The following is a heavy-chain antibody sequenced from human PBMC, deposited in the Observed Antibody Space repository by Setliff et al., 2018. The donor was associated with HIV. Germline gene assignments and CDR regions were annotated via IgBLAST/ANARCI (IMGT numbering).Heavy chain of an antibody. V-gene: IGHV4-61*01. CDR2: VYYSGST. Sequence: SETLSLTCAVSGYFISSGYYWGWVRKPPGKGLEWIGYVYYSGSTSYSPSLRGRVTMSVDPSKNQFSLKLNSVTAADTAIYYCARGNYDTSDYYTNFYYYYMDVWGKGTAVTVSS. CDR3: ARGNYDTSDYYTNFYYYYMDV. D-gene: IGHD3-22*01. J-gene: IGHJ6*03. CDR1: GYFISSGYY.